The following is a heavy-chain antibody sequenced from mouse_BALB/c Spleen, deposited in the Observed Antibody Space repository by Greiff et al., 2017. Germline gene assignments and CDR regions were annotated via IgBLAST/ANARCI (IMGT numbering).Heavy chain of an antibody. V-gene: IGHV1S81*02. CDR3: ARAPPTTCYAMDY. J-gene: IGHJ4*01. D-gene: IGHD1-1*01. CDR1: GYTFTSYW. CDR2: INPSNGRT. Sequence: QVQLKQPGAELVKPGASVKLSCKASGYTFTSYWMHWVKQRPGQGLEWIGEINPSNGRTNYNEKFKSKVTLTVDKSSSTAYMQLSSLTSEDSAVYYCARAPPTTCYAMDYWGQGTSVTVSS.